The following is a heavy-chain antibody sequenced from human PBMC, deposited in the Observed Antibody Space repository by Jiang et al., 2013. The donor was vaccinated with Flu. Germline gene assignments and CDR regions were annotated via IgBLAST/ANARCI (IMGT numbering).Heavy chain of an antibody. CDR2: IYTSGST. D-gene: IGHD3-3*01. J-gene: IGHJ5*02. Sequence: GLVKPSETLSLTCTVSGGSISSYYWSWIRQPAGKGLEWIGRIYTSGSTNXNPSLKSRVTISVDTSKNQFSLKLSSVTAADTAVYYCARHGPRFLEWSPSGWFDPWGQGTLVTVSS. V-gene: IGHV4-4*07. CDR1: GGSISSYY. CDR3: ARHGPRFLEWSPSGWFDP.